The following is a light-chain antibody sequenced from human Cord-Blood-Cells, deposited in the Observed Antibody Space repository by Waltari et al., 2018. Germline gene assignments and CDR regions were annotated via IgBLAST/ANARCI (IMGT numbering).Light chain of an antibody. V-gene: IGLV5-45*02. CDR2: YKSDSDK. J-gene: IGLJ3*02. Sequence: QAVLTQPSSLSASPGASASLTCTLRSGINVGTYRIYWYQQKPGSPPQYLLRYKSDSDKQQGSRFLSRFLVSKDASTIAGILLISGLQSEDEADYFCMILHSIAWLFGGGTKLTFL. CDR3: MILHSIAWL. CDR1: SGINVGTYR.